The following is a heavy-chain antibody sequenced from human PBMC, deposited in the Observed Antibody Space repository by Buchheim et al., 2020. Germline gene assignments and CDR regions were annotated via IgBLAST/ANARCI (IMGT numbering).Heavy chain of an antibody. J-gene: IGHJ4*02. CDR3: ARDRGADAPIDY. CDR1: GFTFKTYG. Sequence: QVQLVESGGGVVQPGGSLRLSCAASGFTFKTYGMHWVRQAPGKGLEWVAVVWHGGDVKDYAGFVEGRFTVSRDNSKNTLYLQLNSLGVEDTAGYYGARDRGADAPIDYWGQG. V-gene: IGHV3-33*01. D-gene: IGHD4/OR15-4a*01. CDR2: VWHGGDVK.